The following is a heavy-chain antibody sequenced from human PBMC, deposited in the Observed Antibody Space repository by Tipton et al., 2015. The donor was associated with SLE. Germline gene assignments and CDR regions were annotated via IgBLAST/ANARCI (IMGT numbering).Heavy chain of an antibody. Sequence: GSLRLSCAVYGGSFSGYYWSWIRQPPGKGLEWIGEINHSGSTNYNPSLKSRVTISVDTSKNQFSLKLSSVTAADTAVYYCARGSGYSSSWYSAFDIWGQGTMVTVSS. CDR2: INHSGST. D-gene: IGHD6-13*01. CDR1: GGSFSGYY. J-gene: IGHJ3*02. V-gene: IGHV4-34*01. CDR3: ARGSGYSSSWYSAFDI.